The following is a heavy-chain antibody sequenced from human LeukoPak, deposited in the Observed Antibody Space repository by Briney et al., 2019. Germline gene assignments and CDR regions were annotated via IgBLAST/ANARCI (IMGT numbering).Heavy chain of an antibody. CDR3: ARGGGSGSTPYYFDY. J-gene: IGHJ4*02. Sequence: SETLSLTCTVSGGSISSYYWSWIRQPAGKGLEWIGRIYTSGSTNYNPSLTSRVTMSVDTSKNQFSLKLSSVTAADTAVYYCARGGGSGSTPYYFDYWGQGTLVTVSS. D-gene: IGHD3-10*01. CDR1: GGSISSYY. V-gene: IGHV4-4*07. CDR2: IYTSGST.